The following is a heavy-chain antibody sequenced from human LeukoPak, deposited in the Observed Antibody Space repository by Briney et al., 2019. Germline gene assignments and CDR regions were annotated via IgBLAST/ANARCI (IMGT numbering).Heavy chain of an antibody. CDR2: ISGTGGTT. V-gene: IGHV3-23*01. D-gene: IGHD2-21*01. CDR3: VKDPRDTYGTNWFVS. CDR1: GFSFGNYA. Sequence: GGSLRLSCVASGFSFGNYAMSWVRQAPGKGLQWVSQISGTGGTTWYAGFARDRFTISRDNSKKTLYLQMSGLRVEDTAMYYCVKDPRDTYGTNWFVSWGQGTLLIVSS. J-gene: IGHJ5*01.